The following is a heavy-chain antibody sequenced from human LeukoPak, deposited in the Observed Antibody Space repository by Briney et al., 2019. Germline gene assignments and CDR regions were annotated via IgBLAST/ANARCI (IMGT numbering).Heavy chain of an antibody. CDR1: GYTFTSYD. V-gene: IGHV1-8*01. J-gene: IGHJ4*02. CDR2: MNPNSSNT. Sequence: ASVKVSCKASGYTFTSYDINWVRQATGQGLEWMGWMNPNSSNTGYAQKFQGRVTMTRNTSISTAYMELSSLRSEDTAVYYCARAGHQVTMVRGVIRLKYYFDYWGQGTLVTVSS. D-gene: IGHD3-10*01. CDR3: ARAGHQVTMVRGVIRLKYYFDY.